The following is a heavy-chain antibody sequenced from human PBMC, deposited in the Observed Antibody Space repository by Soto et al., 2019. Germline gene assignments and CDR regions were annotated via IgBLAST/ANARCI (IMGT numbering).Heavy chain of an antibody. J-gene: IGHJ3*02. V-gene: IGHV4-59*08. CDR2: ISYTGST. Sequence: QVQLQESGPGLVKPSETLSLTCTVSGGSISTYYWSWIRQPPGKGLEWIGYISYTGSTNYNPSLKSRITKSVDTSKNQFSLKLSSVTAADTAVYYCARHGYGDYDRAFDIWGQGTVVTVSS. CDR3: ARHGYGDYDRAFDI. D-gene: IGHD4-17*01. CDR1: GGSISTYY.